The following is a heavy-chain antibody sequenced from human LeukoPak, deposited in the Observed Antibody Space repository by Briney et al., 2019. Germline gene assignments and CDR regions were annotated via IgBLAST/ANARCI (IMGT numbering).Heavy chain of an antibody. V-gene: IGHV1-2*02. CDR2: INPNSGGT. CDR1: GYTFTSYY. Sequence: ASVKVSCKASGYTFTSYYMHWVRQAPGQGLEWMGWINPNSGGTNYAQKFQGRVTMTRDTSISTAYMELSRLRSDDTAVYYCASWNDPEYSSTLPHDYWGQGTLVTVSS. J-gene: IGHJ4*02. D-gene: IGHD6-6*01. CDR3: ASWNDPEYSSTLPHDY.